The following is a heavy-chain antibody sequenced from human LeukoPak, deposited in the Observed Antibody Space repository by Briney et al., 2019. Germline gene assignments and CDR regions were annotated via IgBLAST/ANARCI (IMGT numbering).Heavy chain of an antibody. D-gene: IGHD3-3*01. V-gene: IGHV4-59*01. Sequence: SETLSLTCTVSGGSISSYYWSWIRQPPGKGLEWIGYIYYSGSTNYNPSLKSRVTISVDTSKNQFSLKLSSVTAADTAVYYCARVGNLNFWSGSHWFEPWGQGTLVTVSS. CDR1: GGSISSYY. CDR2: IYYSGST. CDR3: ARVGNLNFWSGSHWFEP. J-gene: IGHJ5*02.